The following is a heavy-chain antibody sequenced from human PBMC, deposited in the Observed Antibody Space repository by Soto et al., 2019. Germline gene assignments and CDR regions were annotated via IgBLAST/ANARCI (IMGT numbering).Heavy chain of an antibody. Sequence: GGSLRLSCAASGFTFSSYAMSWVRQAPGKGLEWVSAISGSGGSTYYADSLKGRFTISRDNSKNKLYLQMNSLRAEDTAVYYCAKVKTMVRGVINYYYGMDVWGQGTTVTVSS. D-gene: IGHD3-10*01. V-gene: IGHV3-23*01. CDR3: AKVKTMVRGVINYYYGMDV. CDR1: GFTFSSYA. J-gene: IGHJ6*02. CDR2: ISGSGGST.